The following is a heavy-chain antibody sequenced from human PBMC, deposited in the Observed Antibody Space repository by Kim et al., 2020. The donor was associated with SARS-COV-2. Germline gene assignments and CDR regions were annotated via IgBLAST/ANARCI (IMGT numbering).Heavy chain of an antibody. CDR2: INHSGIT. CDR1: GGSFSDYN. CDR3: ARVRAGVVPAPVLELGPWYDYYAMDV. D-gene: IGHD2-2*02. Sequence: SETLSLTCAVYGGSFSDYNWSWIRQPPGKGLEWIGEINHSGITNLSPSLKSRITISVDTSKSQFSLRLKSMTATDTAVYYCARVRAGVVPAPVLELGPWYDYYAMDVWGRGTPVAVSS. V-gene: IGHV4-34*01. J-gene: IGHJ6*02.